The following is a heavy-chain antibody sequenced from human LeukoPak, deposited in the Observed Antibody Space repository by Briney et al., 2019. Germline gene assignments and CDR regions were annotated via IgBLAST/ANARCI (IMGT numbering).Heavy chain of an antibody. J-gene: IGHJ3*02. CDR3: ARTRAHRGEAFDI. CDR2: INTDTWTP. Sequence: ASVKVSCKASGYSFSSYAMIWVRQAPGQGLECMGWINTDTWTPTYGQGFTRRVVFSLDTSVTTAYLEISSLKAEDTAVYYCARTRAHRGEAFDIWGQGTMVTVS. CDR1: GYSFSSYA. V-gene: IGHV7-4-1*02.